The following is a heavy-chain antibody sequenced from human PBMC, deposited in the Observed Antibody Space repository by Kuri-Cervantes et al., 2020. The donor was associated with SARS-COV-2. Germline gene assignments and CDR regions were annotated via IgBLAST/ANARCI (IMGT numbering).Heavy chain of an antibody. CDR3: ARRGSATTFLDY. D-gene: IGHD2-15*01. Sequence: GESLKISCKVSGYTFTTHWIGWLRQMPGEGLEWMGIIYPSDSDTRYSPSFQGQVIISVDRSINTAYLQWSSLKPSDTAIYYCARRGSATTFLDYWGQGNQVNGAS. V-gene: IGHV5-51*01. CDR2: IYPSDSDT. CDR1: GYTFTTHW. J-gene: IGHJ4*02.